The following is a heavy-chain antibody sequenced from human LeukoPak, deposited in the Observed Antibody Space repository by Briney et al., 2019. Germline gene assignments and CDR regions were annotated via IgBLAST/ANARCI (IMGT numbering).Heavy chain of an antibody. J-gene: IGHJ4*02. V-gene: IGHV3-7*03. CDR2: IKQDGSEK. D-gene: IGHD3-3*01. CDR1: GFTFSTYW. CDR3: AKGISIYDFWSGYSN. Sequence: GGSLRLSCAASGFTFSTYWMSWVRQAPGKGLEWVANIKQDGSEKYYVDSVKGRFTISKDNAKNSLYLQMNSLRAEDMALYYCAKGISIYDFWSGYSNWGQGTLVTVSS.